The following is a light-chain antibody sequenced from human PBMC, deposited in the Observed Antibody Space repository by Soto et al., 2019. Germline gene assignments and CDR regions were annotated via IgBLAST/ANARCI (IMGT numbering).Light chain of an antibody. Sequence: QPVLTQPPSVSGAPGQRVTISCTGTRSNIGAGYDVHWYQQIPGTAPKLLIYRNHDRPSGVPDRFSGSKSGTSASLTITGLQAEDETDYSCQSYDTSVSGARVFGGGTKLTVL. V-gene: IGLV1-40*01. CDR1: RSNIGAGYD. J-gene: IGLJ3*02. CDR2: RNH. CDR3: QSYDTSVSGARV.